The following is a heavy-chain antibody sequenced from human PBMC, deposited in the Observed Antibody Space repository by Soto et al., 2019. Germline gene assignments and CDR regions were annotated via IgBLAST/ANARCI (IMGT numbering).Heavy chain of an antibody. Sequence: EVQLLESGGGLVQPGGSLRLSCAASGFTFSTYAMSWVRQAPGKGLEWVSAISGSGGSTYYADSVKGRFTISRHTSKNTLYLEMNSLRAEDTAVYYCAKGHGDYVYFAYWGQGTLVTVSS. D-gene: IGHD4-17*01. CDR2: ISGSGGST. V-gene: IGHV3-23*01. CDR3: AKGHGDYVYFAY. J-gene: IGHJ4*02. CDR1: GFTFSTYA.